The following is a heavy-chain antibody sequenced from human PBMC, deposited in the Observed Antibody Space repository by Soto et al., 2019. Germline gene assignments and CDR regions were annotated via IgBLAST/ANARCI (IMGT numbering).Heavy chain of an antibody. CDR3: ARDLDLRDFWSGHFGGVWFDP. J-gene: IGHJ5*02. D-gene: IGHD3-3*01. Sequence: GGSLRLSCAASGFTFSSYWMSWLRQAPGKGLEWVANIKQDGSEKYYVDSVKGRFTISRDNAKNSLYLQMNSLRAEDTAVYYCARDLDLRDFWSGHFGGVWFDPWGQGTLVTVS. CDR1: GFTFSSYW. CDR2: IKQDGSEK. V-gene: IGHV3-7*01.